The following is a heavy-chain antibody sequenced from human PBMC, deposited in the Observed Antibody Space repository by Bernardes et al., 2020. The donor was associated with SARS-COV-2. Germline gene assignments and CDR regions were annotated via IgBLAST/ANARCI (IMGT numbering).Heavy chain of an antibody. CDR1: GDSVSSNSAA. J-gene: IGHJ2*01. CDR3: ARAVWGIWYFDL. CDR2: TYYRSKWYN. Sequence: SQTLSLTCAISGDSVSSNSAAWNWIRQSPSRGLEWLGTTYYRSKWYNDYAVSVKSRIIINPDTSKNQFSLNLSSVTAADTAVYYCARAVWGIWYFDLWGRGTLVTVSS. D-gene: IGHD3-16*01. V-gene: IGHV6-1*01.